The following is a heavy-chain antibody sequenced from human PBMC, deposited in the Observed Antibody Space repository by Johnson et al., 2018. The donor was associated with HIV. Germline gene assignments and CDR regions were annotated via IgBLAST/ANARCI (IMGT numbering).Heavy chain of an antibody. J-gene: IGHJ3*01. Sequence: VQLVESGGGLVQPGRSLRLSCAASGFTFDDYAMHWVRQAPGKGLEWVSGINWNSGSIGYADSVKGRFTISRDNAKNSLYLQMNSLRAEDTALYYCAKDHPISVWGQGTMVTVSS. CDR1: GFTFDDYA. CDR2: INWNSGSI. V-gene: IGHV3-9*01. CDR3: AKDHPISV.